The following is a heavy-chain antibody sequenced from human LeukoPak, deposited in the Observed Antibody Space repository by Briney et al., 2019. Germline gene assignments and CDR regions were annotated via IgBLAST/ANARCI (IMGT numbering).Heavy chain of an antibody. CDR1: GFTFSSYA. J-gene: IGHJ4*02. Sequence: GGSLRLSCAASGFTFSSYAMSWVRQAPGKGLEWVANIKQDGSEKYYVDSVKGRFTISRDNAKNSLYLQMNSLRAEDTAVYYCARGGTYGDYVGYWGQGTLVTVPS. V-gene: IGHV3-7*01. CDR2: IKQDGSEK. D-gene: IGHD1-26*01. CDR3: ARGGTYGDYVGY.